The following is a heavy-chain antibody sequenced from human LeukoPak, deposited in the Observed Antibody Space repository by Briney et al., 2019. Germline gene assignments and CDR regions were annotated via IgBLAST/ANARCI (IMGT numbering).Heavy chain of an antibody. Sequence: ASETLSLACTVSGDSVTRDDVHWGWIRQPPGKGLEWVGNIYYNGKTYYTPSLQSRVTLSVDMSKNQFSLKLSSMTAADTAVYYCARISPTTQMSNWGRGTLVTVSS. V-gene: IGHV4-39*07. D-gene: IGHD4-11*01. CDR2: IYYNGKT. CDR3: ARISPTTQMSN. J-gene: IGHJ4*02. CDR1: GDSVTRDDVH.